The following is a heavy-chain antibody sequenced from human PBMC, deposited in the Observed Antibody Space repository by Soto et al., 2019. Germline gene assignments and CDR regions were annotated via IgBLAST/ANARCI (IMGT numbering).Heavy chain of an antibody. CDR2: ISWNSGSI. CDR1: GFTFDDYA. D-gene: IGHD3-9*01. J-gene: IGHJ4*02. Sequence: GGSLRLSCAASGFTFDDYAMHWVRQAPGKGLEWVSGISWNSGSIGYADSVKGRFTISRDNAKNSLYLQMNSLRAEDTALYYCAKASLRYFDWFDPGAPFDYWGQGTLVTVSS. V-gene: IGHV3-9*01. CDR3: AKASLRYFDWFDPGAPFDY.